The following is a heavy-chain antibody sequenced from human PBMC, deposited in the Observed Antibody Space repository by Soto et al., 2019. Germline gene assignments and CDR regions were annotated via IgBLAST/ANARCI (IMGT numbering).Heavy chain of an antibody. CDR2: ISDDGDKV. D-gene: IGHD3-22*01. CDR1: EFTFSDYA. Sequence: PAVSLRLSCAASEFTFSDYAMHWVRQAPGKGLEWVAVISDDGDKVFYADSMKDRLTISRDNSKSTLFLQLTSLGPEDTALYYCARAHYHDSSGPNGHAFDIWGQGTLVTVSS. CDR3: ARAHYHDSSGPNGHAFDI. V-gene: IGHV3-30-3*01. J-gene: IGHJ3*02.